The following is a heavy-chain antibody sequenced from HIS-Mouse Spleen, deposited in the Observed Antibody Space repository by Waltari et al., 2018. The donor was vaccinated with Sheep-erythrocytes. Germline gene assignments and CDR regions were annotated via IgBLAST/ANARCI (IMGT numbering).Heavy chain of an antibody. Sequence: QVQLVQSGAEVKKPGASVKVSCKASGYTFTGYYMHWVRQAPGQGLEWMGWINPNSGGTNYEQKFQGRVTMTRDTSISTAYMELSRLRSDDTAVYYCARGYYDFWSGSALGAFDIWGQGTMVTVSS. D-gene: IGHD3-3*01. CDR1: GYTFTGYY. CDR3: ARGYYDFWSGSALGAFDI. CDR2: INPNSGGT. J-gene: IGHJ3*02. V-gene: IGHV1-2*02.